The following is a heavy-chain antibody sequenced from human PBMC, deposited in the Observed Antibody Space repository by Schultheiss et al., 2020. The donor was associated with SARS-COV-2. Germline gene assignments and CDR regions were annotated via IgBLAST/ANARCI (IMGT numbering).Heavy chain of an antibody. V-gene: IGHV3-11*03. CDR3: ARRVATGWHFDL. CDR1: GFTFSDYY. J-gene: IGHJ2*01. Sequence: GALRLSCAASGFTFSDYYMSWIRQAPGKGLEWVSYISSSSSYTNYADSVKGRFTISRDNSKNTLCLQMNSLRAEDTAVYYCARRVATGWHFDLWGRGTLVTVSS. D-gene: IGHD5-12*01. CDR2: ISSSSSYT.